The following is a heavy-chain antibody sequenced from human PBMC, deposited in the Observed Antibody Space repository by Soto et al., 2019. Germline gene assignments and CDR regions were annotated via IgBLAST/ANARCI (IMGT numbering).Heavy chain of an antibody. V-gene: IGHV1-69*02. CDR3: VRVIGALDI. CDR1: GGSFSSYT. Sequence: QVQLVQSGAEVKKPGSSVKVSCKASGGSFSSYTISWVRQAPGQGLEWMGRIIPILGIPNYAQKFQGRVTITADKATSPAHMQLSSLRSEDTAVYYCVRVIGALDIWGQGTMVIVSS. J-gene: IGHJ3*02. CDR2: IIPILGIP. D-gene: IGHD3-10*01.